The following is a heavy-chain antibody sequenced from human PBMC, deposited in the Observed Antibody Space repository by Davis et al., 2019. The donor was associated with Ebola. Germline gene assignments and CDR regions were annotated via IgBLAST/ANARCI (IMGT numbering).Heavy chain of an antibody. Sequence: AASVKVSCKASGGTFSRYSIDWVRQAPGQGLEWMGRFIPVLGKPHYAQRFQDRVSISADKSTTTAYMELSSLRSEDTAVYFCATSSSITLQYSFDSWGQGTLVTVSS. CDR1: GGTFSRYS. J-gene: IGHJ4*02. CDR3: ATSSSITLQYSFDS. D-gene: IGHD5-24*01. CDR2: FIPVLGKP. V-gene: IGHV1-69*02.